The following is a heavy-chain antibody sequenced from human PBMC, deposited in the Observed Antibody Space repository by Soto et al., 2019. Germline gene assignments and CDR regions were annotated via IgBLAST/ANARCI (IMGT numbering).Heavy chain of an antibody. CDR3: STRVLGILHGLVAV. CDR2: IYYSGST. Sequence: SETLSLTCTVSGGSISSYYWSWIRQPPGKGLEWIGYIYYSGSTNYNPSHKSRVTISVDTSKNQFSLNLTSMTAAATAVYYCSTRVLGILHGLVAVGGKGPTATFS. CDR1: GGSISSYY. D-gene: IGHD3-16*01. J-gene: IGHJ6*03. V-gene: IGHV4-59*08.